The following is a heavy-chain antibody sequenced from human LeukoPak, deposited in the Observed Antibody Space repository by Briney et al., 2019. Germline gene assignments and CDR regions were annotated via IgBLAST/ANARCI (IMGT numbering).Heavy chain of an antibody. Sequence: SVKVSCKASGGTFSSYAISWVRQAPGQGRKCLGGIITIFGTANYAQKFQGRVTITTDESTSTAYMELSSLRSEDTAVYYCARASPYFYCSGGSCYFHPWGQGTLVTVSS. J-gene: IGHJ5*02. V-gene: IGHV1-69*05. CDR2: IITIFGTA. CDR3: ARASPYFYCSGGSCYFHP. D-gene: IGHD2-15*01. CDR1: GGTFSSYA.